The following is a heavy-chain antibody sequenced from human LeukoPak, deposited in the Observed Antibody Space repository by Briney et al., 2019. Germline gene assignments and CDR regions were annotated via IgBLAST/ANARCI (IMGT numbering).Heavy chain of an antibody. J-gene: IGHJ5*02. Sequence: GGSLRLSCAASGFTFSSYAMSWVRQAPGKGLEWVSAISGSGGSTYYADSVKGRFTISRDNSKNTLYLQMNSLRAEDTAMYYCARDRAVAGLFDPWGQGTLVTVSS. CDR3: ARDRAVAGLFDP. CDR2: ISGSGGST. D-gene: IGHD6-19*01. CDR1: GFTFSSYA. V-gene: IGHV3-23*01.